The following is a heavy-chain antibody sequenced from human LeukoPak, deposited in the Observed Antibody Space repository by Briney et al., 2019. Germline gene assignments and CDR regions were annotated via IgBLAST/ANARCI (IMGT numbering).Heavy chain of an antibody. J-gene: IGHJ4*02. CDR2: IWYDGSNK. CDR3: AKESSRYSYGSPFDY. V-gene: IGHV3-33*06. D-gene: IGHD5-18*01. Sequence: EGSLRLSCAASGFTFSSYGMHWVRQAPGKGLEWVAVIWYDGSNKYYADSVKGRFTISGDNSKNTLYLQMNSLRAEDTAVYYCAKESSRYSYGSPFDYWGQGTLVTVSS. CDR1: GFTFSSYG.